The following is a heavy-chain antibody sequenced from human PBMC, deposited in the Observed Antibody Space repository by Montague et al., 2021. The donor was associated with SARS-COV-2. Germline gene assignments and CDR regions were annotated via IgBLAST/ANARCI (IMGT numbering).Heavy chain of an antibody. CDR2: VHYTGST. Sequence: SETLSLTCEVSGASISSSYWSWIRQSPGKGLEWIGYVHYTGSTEYNPSLKTRVTLSLDTPRNHFSLKLRSVTAADTAVYYCARAQNTCFIANCVNYFGVWGLGALVTVSS. J-gene: IGHJ4*02. V-gene: IGHV4-59*01. CDR3: ARAQNTCFIANCVNYFGV. D-gene: IGHD1-1*01. CDR1: GASISSSY.